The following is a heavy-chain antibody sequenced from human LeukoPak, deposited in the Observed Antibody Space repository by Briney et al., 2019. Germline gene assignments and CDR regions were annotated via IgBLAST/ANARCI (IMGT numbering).Heavy chain of an antibody. V-gene: IGHV4-4*07. CDR1: GGSISSYY. CDR2: IYTSGST. D-gene: IGHD6-6*01. Sequence: SETLSLTCTVSGGSISSYYWSWIRQPAGKGLEWIGRIYTSGSTNYNPSLKSRVTMSVDTSKNQFPLKLSSVTAADTAVYYCARDTEYSSSSYYYYYYMDVWGKGTTVTVSS. J-gene: IGHJ6*03. CDR3: ARDTEYSSSSYYYYYYMDV.